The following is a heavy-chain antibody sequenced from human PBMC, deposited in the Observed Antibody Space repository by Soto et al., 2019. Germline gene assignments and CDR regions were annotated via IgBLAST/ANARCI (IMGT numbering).Heavy chain of an antibody. CDR1: GFTFSSYA. Sequence: EVLLLESGGGLAQPGGSLRLSCAASGFTFSSYAMSWVRQAPGKGLEWVSAVTSSGGGTYYADSVKGRFTISRDNSRNTLFLQMNILRADDTAVYYCAKDRCGGTCYYFDFWGQGTLVTVSS. V-gene: IGHV3-23*01. CDR2: VTSSGGGT. D-gene: IGHD2-15*01. CDR3: AKDRCGGTCYYFDF. J-gene: IGHJ4*02.